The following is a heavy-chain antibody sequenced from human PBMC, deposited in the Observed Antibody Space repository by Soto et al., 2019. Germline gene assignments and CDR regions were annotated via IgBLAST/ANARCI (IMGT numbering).Heavy chain of an antibody. J-gene: IGHJ5*02. CDR1: GFTLRSFT. CDR3: TRDASRDSSARGWFDP. V-gene: IGHV3-21*01. D-gene: IGHD6-13*01. CDR2: ISSNSAYI. Sequence: TGGSLRLSCAASGFTLRSFTINWVRQAPGKGLEWVSTISSNSAYIYYTDALRGRFTISRDNAKNSLHLQMNSLRAEDTAVYYCTRDASRDSSARGWFDPWGPGTLVTVSS.